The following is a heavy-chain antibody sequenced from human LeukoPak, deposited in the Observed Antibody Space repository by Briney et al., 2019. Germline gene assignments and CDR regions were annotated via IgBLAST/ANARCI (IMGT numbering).Heavy chain of an antibody. CDR2: IIPIFGIA. J-gene: IGHJ3*02. D-gene: IGHD4-17*01. Sequence: GSSVKVSCKASGGTFSNYAISWVRQAPGQGLEWMGRIIPIFGIANYAQKFQDRVTITADKSTTTAYMEPSSLRSEDTAVYYCARTGDYEEAFDIWGQGTMVTVSS. CDR3: ARTGDYEEAFDI. V-gene: IGHV1-69*04. CDR1: GGTFSNYA.